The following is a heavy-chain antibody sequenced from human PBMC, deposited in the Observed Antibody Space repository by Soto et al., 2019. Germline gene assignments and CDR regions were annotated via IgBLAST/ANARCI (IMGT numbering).Heavy chain of an antibody. CDR2: MSYDGSKR. J-gene: IGHJ3*02. CDR1: GFTCSSYA. D-gene: IGHD6-19*01. V-gene: IGHV3-30-3*01. CDR3: ARGDPAVFDI. Sequence: QVQLVESGGGVVQPGRSLRLSCAASGFTCSSYAMHWVRQAPGKGLEWVALMSYDGSKRYYADSVKGRFTSSRDNSKNTLDLQMNSLTPEDTAVYYCARGDPAVFDICGQGTMLTVSS.